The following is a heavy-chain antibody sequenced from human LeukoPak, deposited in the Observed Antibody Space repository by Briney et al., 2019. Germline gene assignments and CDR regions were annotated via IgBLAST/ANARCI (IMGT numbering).Heavy chain of an antibody. V-gene: IGHV1-2*02. J-gene: IGHJ4*02. D-gene: IGHD3-9*01. CDR2: INPNSGGT. CDR3: ARDGDYDILTGHPDY. Sequence: ASVKVSCKASGYTFTSYYMHWVRQAPGQGLEWMGWINPNSGGTNYAQKFQGRVTMTRDTSISTAYMELSRLRSDDTAVYYCARDGDYDILTGHPDYWGQGTLVTVSS. CDR1: GYTFTSYY.